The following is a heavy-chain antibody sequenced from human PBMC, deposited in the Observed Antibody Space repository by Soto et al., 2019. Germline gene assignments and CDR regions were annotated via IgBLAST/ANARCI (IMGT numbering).Heavy chain of an antibody. CDR2: ISAYNGNT. CDR1: GYTFTSYG. D-gene: IGHD2-15*01. Sequence: QVQLVQSGAEVKKPGASVKVSCKASGYTFTSYGISWVRQAPGQGLEWMGWISAYNGNTNYAQKLQGRVTMPTDTSTSTAYMDLRSLRSDDTAVYCCARGYCSGGSCPGRGLFDYWGQGTLVTVSS. CDR3: ARGYCSGGSCPGRGLFDY. J-gene: IGHJ4*02. V-gene: IGHV1-18*01.